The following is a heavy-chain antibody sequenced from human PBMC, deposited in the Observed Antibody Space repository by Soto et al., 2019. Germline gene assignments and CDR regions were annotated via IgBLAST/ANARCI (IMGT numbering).Heavy chain of an antibody. J-gene: IGHJ4*02. D-gene: IGHD6-13*01. CDR1: GGSISSYY. CDR3: ARDGQQIDY. V-gene: IGHV4-59*01. CDR2: IYYSGST. Sequence: PSETLSLTCTVSGGSISSYYWSWIRQPPGKGLEWIGYIYYSGSTNYNPSLKSRVTISVDTSKNQFSLKLSSVTAADTAVYYCARDGQQIDYWGQGTLVTVS.